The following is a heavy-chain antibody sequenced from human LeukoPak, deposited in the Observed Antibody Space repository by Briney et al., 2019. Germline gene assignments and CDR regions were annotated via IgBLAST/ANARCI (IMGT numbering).Heavy chain of an antibody. J-gene: IGHJ4*02. V-gene: IGHV3-33*01. CDR1: GFTFSTHG. CDR2: IWHDGGRK. Sequence: GRSLRLSCVVSGFTFSTHGFHWVRQAPGKGLEWVSVIWHDGGRKEYADSVRGRFTISRDNSNLYLQMNSLRAEDTAIYYCARDIGNSGFNLDYWGQGTPVTDSS. D-gene: IGHD5-12*01. CDR3: ARDIGNSGFNLDY.